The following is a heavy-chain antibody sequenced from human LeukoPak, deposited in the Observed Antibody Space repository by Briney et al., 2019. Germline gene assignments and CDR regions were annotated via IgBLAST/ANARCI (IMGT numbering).Heavy chain of an antibody. J-gene: IGHJ3*02. Sequence: SETLSLTCTVSGGSISSSSYYWGWIRQPPGKGLEWIGSIYYSGSTYYNPSLKSRVTISVDTSKNQFSLKLSSVTAADTAVYYCARGLLSYGDSHDAFDIWGQGTMVTVSS. CDR2: IYYSGST. V-gene: IGHV4-39*07. CDR1: GGSISSSSYY. CDR3: ARGLLSYGDSHDAFDI. D-gene: IGHD4-17*01.